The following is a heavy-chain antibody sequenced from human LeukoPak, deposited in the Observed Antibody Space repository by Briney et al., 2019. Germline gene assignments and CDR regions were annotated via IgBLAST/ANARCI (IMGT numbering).Heavy chain of an antibody. CDR3: ARVRDISGHWGFLDY. V-gene: IGHV3-74*01. CDR2: INSDGSNT. D-gene: IGHD6-19*01. CDR1: GFTFSSYW. J-gene: IGHJ4*02. Sequence: GGSLRLSCAASGFTFSSYWMHWVRQAPGKGPVWVSRINSDGSNTNYADSVKGRFTISRDNAKNTLYLQMNSLRAEDTAVFYCARVRDISGHWGFLDYWGQGTLVTVSS.